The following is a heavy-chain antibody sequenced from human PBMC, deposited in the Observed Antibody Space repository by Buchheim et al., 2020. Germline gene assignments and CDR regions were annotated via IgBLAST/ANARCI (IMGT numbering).Heavy chain of an antibody. CDR1: GGSISSSSYY. J-gene: IGHJ5*02. D-gene: IGHD5-12*01. CDR3: ARAGGYSGASDWFDP. CDR2: IYYSGST. V-gene: IGHV4-39*07. Sequence: QLQLQESGPGLVKPSETLSLTCTVSGGSISSSSYYWGWIRQPPGKGLEWIGSIYYSGSTYYNPSLKSRVTISVDTSKNQFSRKLSSVTAADTAVYYCARAGGYSGASDWFDPWGQGTL.